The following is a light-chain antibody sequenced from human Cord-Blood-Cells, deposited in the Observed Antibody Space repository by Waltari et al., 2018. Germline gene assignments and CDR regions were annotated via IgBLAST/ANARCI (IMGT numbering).Light chain of an antibody. J-gene: IGKJ2*01. CDR2: AAS. V-gene: IGKV1-39*01. Sequence: DIQMTQSPSSLSASVGARVTITCRASQSISSYLNWYQQKPGKAPKLLIYAASSLQSGGPSRFSGSGSGTDFTLTISSLQPEDFATYYCQQSYSTPYTFGHGTKLEIK. CDR3: QQSYSTPYT. CDR1: QSISSY.